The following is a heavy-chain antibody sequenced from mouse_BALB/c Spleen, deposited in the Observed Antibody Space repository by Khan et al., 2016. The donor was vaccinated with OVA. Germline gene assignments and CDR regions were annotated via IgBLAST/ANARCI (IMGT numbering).Heavy chain of an antibody. Sequence: QVQLKESGPGLVAPSQSLSITCTISGFSLTNYGVHWVRQPPGKGLEWLAVIWSDGSTTYNSALISRLTITKDNSKSNVFLQMNSLQTDDTAIYFCARQPSYHYKVMAYWGQGTSVTVSS. D-gene: IGHD1-2*01. CDR3: ARQPSYHYKVMAY. CDR2: IWSDGST. J-gene: IGHJ4*01. V-gene: IGHV2-6-1*01. CDR1: GFSLTNYG.